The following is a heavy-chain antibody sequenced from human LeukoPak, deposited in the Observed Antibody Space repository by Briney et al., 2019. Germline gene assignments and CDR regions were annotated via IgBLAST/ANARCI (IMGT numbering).Heavy chain of an antibody. D-gene: IGHD6-19*01. CDR3: TRGSIAVPYNWFDP. CDR2: MNPNSGNT. V-gene: IGHV1-8*01. CDR1: GYTFSSCD. Sequence: GASVKVSCKASGYTFSSCDINWVRQATGQGLEWMGWMNPNSGNTGYAQKFQGRVTMTRDTSMSTAYMELSSLRSEDTAIYYCTRGSIAVPYNWFDPWGQGTLVTVSS. J-gene: IGHJ5*02.